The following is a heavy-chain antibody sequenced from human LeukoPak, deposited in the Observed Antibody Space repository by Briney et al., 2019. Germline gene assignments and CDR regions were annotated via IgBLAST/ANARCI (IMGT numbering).Heavy chain of an antibody. CDR1: GFTFSSYA. D-gene: IGHD2-15*01. J-gene: IGHJ4*02. V-gene: IGHV3-30*18. Sequence: HSGGSLRLSCAASGFTFSSYAMHWVRQAPGKGLEWVALISYDGSNKYYADSVKGRFTVSRDNSNNTLYLHMNSLRAVDTALYYCAKVGDSWDFDYWGQGTLVTVSS. CDR2: ISYDGSNK. CDR3: AKVGDSWDFDY.